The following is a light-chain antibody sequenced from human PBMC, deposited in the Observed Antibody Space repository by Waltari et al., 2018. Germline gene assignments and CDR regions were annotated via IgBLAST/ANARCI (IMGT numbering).Light chain of an antibody. CDR3: QQRSNWPIT. V-gene: IGKV3-11*01. CDR2: DAS. Sequence: EIVLTQSPATLSLSPGDIATLSCRASQSVSSYLAWYQQKPGRAPRLLIYDASSRATGIPARFSGSGSGTDFTLTISSLEPEDFAVYYCQQRSNWPITFGQGTRLEIK. J-gene: IGKJ5*01. CDR1: QSVSSY.